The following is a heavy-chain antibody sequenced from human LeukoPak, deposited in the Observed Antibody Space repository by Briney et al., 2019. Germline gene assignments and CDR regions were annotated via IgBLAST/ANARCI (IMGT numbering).Heavy chain of an antibody. J-gene: IGHJ4*02. CDR2: ISSSGSTI. Sequence: GGSLRLSCAASGFTFSDYYMGWIRQTPGKGLEWVSYISSSGSTIYYADSVKGRFTISRDNAKNSLYLQMNSLRAEDTALYYCAKERSSHYYGSGSYSDYRGQGTLVTVSS. CDR1: GFTFSDYY. D-gene: IGHD3-10*01. CDR3: AKERSSHYYGSGSYSDY. V-gene: IGHV3-11*01.